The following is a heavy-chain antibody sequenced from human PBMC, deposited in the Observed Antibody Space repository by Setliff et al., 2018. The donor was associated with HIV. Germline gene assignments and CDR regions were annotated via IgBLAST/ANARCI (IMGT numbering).Heavy chain of an antibody. CDR1: GYSFTTYW. V-gene: IGHV5-51*01. CDR2: LYPGDSNI. Sequence: GESLKISCKTSGYSFTTYWIGWVRQMPGKGLEWMAILYPGDSNITYSPSFQGQVTISADKSISTAYLRWSSLQASDTAMYYCARRYKYYYATTGCTFDLWGQGTMVTVSS. J-gene: IGHJ3*01. CDR3: ARRYKYYYATTGCTFDL. D-gene: IGHD3-10*01.